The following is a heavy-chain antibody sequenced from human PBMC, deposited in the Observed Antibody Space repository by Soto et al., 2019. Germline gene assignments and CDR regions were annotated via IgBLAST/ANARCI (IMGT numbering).Heavy chain of an antibody. CDR3: ARALLPAYYYDSSGYPPIGY. J-gene: IGHJ4*01. Sequence: QVQLVQSGAEVMKPGASVKVSCKASGYTFTSYGISWVRQAPGQGLEWMGWISAYNGNTNYAQKLQGRVTMTTDTSTSTAYMELRSLRSDDTAVYYCARALLPAYYYDSSGYPPIGYWGHGTLVTVSS. CDR2: ISAYNGNT. CDR1: GYTFTSYG. V-gene: IGHV1-18*01. D-gene: IGHD3-22*01.